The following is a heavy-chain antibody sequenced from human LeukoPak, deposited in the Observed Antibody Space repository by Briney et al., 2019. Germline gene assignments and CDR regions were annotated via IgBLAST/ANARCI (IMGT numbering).Heavy chain of an antibody. V-gene: IGHV3-30*02. CDR2: IKKDGSNK. Sequence: GGSLRLSCAASGFTFNDYGMSWVRQAPGKGLEWVANIKKDGSNKYYADSVKGRFTISRDNSKNTLYLQMNSLRGEDTAVYYCAKLGTTSVTTGYWGQGTLVTVSS. CDR3: AKLGTTSVTTGY. CDR1: GFTFNDYG. D-gene: IGHD4-17*01. J-gene: IGHJ4*02.